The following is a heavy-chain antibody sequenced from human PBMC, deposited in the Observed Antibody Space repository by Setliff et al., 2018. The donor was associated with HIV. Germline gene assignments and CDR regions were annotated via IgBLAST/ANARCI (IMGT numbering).Heavy chain of an antibody. J-gene: IGHJ4*02. CDR1: GFTFSSYT. D-gene: IGHD3-10*01. CDR3: ARFYYYDSGSYLY. Sequence: GGSLRLSCAASGFTFSSYTMNWVRQAPGQGLQWVSSIDVTSTWIYYADSVKGRFTISRDNTKNSLYLQMNSLRAEDTAVYYCARFYYYDSGSYLYWGQGTLVTVSS. V-gene: IGHV3-21*04. CDR2: IDVTSTWI.